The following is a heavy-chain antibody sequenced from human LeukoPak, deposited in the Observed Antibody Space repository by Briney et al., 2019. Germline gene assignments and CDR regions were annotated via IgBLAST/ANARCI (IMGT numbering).Heavy chain of an antibody. V-gene: IGHV3-48*04. Sequence: GGSLRLSCEGSGFPFGDFGMSWVRQAPGKGLEWVSYSADGSTTKYYADSVKGRFIISRDNAKKSLYLKMNSLRAEDTAVYYCARRSLEGFDYWGQGTLVTVSS. D-gene: IGHD3-16*02. CDR3: ARRSLEGFDY. J-gene: IGHJ4*02. CDR1: GFPFGDFG. CDR2: SADGSTTK.